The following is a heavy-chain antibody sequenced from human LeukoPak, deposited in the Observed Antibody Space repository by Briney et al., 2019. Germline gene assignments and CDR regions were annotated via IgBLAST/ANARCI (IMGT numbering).Heavy chain of an antibody. CDR2: ISTSTI. CDR3: ARAGTYAYFDY. D-gene: IGHD3-16*01. J-gene: IGHJ4*02. V-gene: IGHV3-48*01. Sequence: GRSLRLSCAASGFTFSSYSMNWVRQAPGKGLERVSYISTSTIYYANSVKGRFTISRDNAKNSLYLQMNSLRAEDTAIYYCARAGTYAYFDYWGQGTLVTVSS. CDR1: GFTFSSYS.